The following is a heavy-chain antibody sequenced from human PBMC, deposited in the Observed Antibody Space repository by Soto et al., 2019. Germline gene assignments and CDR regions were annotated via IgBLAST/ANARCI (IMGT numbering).Heavy chain of an antibody. D-gene: IGHD6-19*01. CDR3: ARADIAVAGTVDY. J-gene: IGHJ4*02. CDR1: GGSFSGYY. V-gene: IGHV4-34*01. CDR2: INHSGST. Sequence: QVQLQQWGAGLLKPSETLSLTCAVYGGSFSGYYWSWILQPPGKGLEWIGEINHSGSTNYNPSLTSRVAISVDTSKNQFSLKLSSVTAAATAVYYCARADIAVAGTVDYGGQGTLVTVSS.